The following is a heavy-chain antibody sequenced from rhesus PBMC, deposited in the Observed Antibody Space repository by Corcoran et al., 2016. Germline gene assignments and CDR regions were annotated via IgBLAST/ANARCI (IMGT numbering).Heavy chain of an antibody. CDR1: GGSISSSNW. V-gene: IGHV4-65*01. Sequence: QVQLQESGPGLVKPSETLSLTCAVPGGSISSSNWWSWIRQSPGKGLELIGYIYGGSGSTSYNPSLKSRVTISTDTSKNQFSLKLSSVTAADTAVYYCARQSYWSDEYYFDYWGQGVLVTVSS. D-gene: IGHD3-22*01. CDR3: ARQSYWSDEYYFDY. J-gene: IGHJ4*01. CDR2: IYGGSGST.